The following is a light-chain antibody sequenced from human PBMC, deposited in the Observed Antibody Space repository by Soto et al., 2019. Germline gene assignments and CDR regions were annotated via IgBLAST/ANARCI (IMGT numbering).Light chain of an antibody. Sequence: EIVMTQSPATLSVSPGERATLSCRASQSVSSNLAWYQQKPGQAPRLLIYGASTRATGIPARFSGSGSGTEFTLTISSPQSEDFAIYYCQQCNNWPTYTFGQGTKLEIK. CDR3: QQCNNWPTYT. V-gene: IGKV3-15*01. CDR2: GAS. CDR1: QSVSSN. J-gene: IGKJ2*01.